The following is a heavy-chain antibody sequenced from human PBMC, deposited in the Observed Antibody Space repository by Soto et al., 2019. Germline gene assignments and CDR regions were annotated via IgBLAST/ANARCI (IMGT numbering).Heavy chain of an antibody. CDR3: TTDDPINKN. J-gene: IGHJ4*02. CDR1: GFTFSNAW. V-gene: IGHV3-15*01. Sequence: GGSLRLSCGASGFTFSNAWMSWVRQAPGKGLEWVGRIKSKTNGGTTDYAAPVKDRFTISRDDSKNTLYMQMNSLKTEDTAVYYCTTDDPINKNWGQGTLVTVSS. CDR2: IKSKTNGGTT.